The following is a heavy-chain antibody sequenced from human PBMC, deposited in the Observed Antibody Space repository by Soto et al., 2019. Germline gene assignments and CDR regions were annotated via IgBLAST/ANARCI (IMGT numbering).Heavy chain of an antibody. CDR2: ISASGGGT. Sequence: GGSLRLSCAASGFTFSSYAMSWVRQAPGKGLEWVSAISASGGGTYYVDSVKGRFTISRDNSKNTLYLQMNSLRAEDSALYYCAKDHESDYWGQGTLVTVSS. V-gene: IGHV3-23*01. CDR3: AKDHESDY. CDR1: GFTFSSYA. J-gene: IGHJ4*02.